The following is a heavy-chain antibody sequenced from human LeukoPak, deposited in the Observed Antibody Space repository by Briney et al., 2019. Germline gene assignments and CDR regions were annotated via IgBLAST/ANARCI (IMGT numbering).Heavy chain of an antibody. CDR2: IRYDGINK. V-gene: IGHV3-30*02. CDR3: AKDDCSTTSCPDYYFDY. J-gene: IGHJ4*02. D-gene: IGHD2-2*01. CDR1: GVTFSSCG. Sequence: GGSLRLSCAASGVTFSSCGMHWVRQAPGKGLEGVAFIRYDGINKYYADSVKGRFTISRDNSKNTLYLQMNSLRAEDTAVYYCAKDDCSTTSCPDYYFDYWGQGTLLTVSS.